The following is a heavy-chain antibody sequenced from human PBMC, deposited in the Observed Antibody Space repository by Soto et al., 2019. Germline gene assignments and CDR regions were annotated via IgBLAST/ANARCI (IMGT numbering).Heavy chain of an antibody. CDR2: ISTSSSTI. J-gene: IGHJ4*02. CDR3: ARNPNDYLDY. D-gene: IGHD2-8*01. CDR1: GFTFSSFS. V-gene: IGHV3-48*01. Sequence: GGSLRLSCAASGFTFSSFSMNWVRQAPGKGLEWVSYISTSSSTIYYAGSVKGRFTISRDNAKNSLYLQMSSLRAEDTAVYYCARNPNDYLDYWGQGTLVTVSS.